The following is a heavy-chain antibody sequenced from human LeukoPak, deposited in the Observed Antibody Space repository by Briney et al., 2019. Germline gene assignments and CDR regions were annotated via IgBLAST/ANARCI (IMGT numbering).Heavy chain of an antibody. Sequence: PGGSLRPSCAASGFTFSTYAIYWVRQAPGKGLEYVSALTGDGGTTYYADSVKGRFTVSRDNSKNTLYLQMGSLRAEDMAVYYCARSLGGYADYWGQGTLVTVSS. J-gene: IGHJ4*02. CDR1: GFTFSTYA. CDR3: ARSLGGYADY. CDR2: LTGDGGTT. V-gene: IGHV3-64*02. D-gene: IGHD3-16*01.